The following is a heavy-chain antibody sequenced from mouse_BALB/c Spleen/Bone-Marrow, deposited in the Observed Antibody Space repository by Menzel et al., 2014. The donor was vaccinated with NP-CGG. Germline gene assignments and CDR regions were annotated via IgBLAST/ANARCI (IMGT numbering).Heavy chain of an antibody. D-gene: IGHD1-1*01. J-gene: IGHJ3*01. V-gene: IGHV5-12-1*01. CDR1: GFAFSSYD. CDR2: ISSGGGST. CDR3: ARQILRGFAY. Sequence: EVQLVESGGGLVKPGGSLKLSCAASGFAFSSYDMSWVRQTPEKRLEWVAYISSGGGSTYYSDTVKGRFTISRDNAKNTLYLQMSSLKFEDTAMYYCARQILRGFAYWGQGTLVTVSA.